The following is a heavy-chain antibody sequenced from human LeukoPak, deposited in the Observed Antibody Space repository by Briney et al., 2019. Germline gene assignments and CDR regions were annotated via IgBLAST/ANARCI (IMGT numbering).Heavy chain of an antibody. D-gene: IGHD5-24*01. Sequence: PSQTLSLTCTVSGGSISSGGYYWSWIRQHPGKGLEWIGYIYYTGSTNFNPSLKSRVTMSLDTSRNQFSLKLTSLTAADTAVYYCARGAMATTPFFDYWGQGTLVTVSS. CDR1: GGSISSGGYY. CDR2: IYYTGST. CDR3: ARGAMATTPFFDY. V-gene: IGHV4-31*03. J-gene: IGHJ4*02.